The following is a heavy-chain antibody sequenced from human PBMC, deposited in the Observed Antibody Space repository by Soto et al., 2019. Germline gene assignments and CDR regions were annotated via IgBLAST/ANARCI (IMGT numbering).Heavy chain of an antibody. CDR3: AKVYSYGLDY. D-gene: IGHD5-18*01. CDR1: GFTFDDYA. Sequence: EVQLVESGGGLVQPGRSLRLSCAASGFTFDDYAMHWVRQAPGKGLEWVSGISWNSGSIGYADSVKGRFTISRDNAKNSLYLQMNSLRAEDTALYYCAKVYSYGLDYWGQGTLVTVSS. V-gene: IGHV3-9*01. CDR2: ISWNSGSI. J-gene: IGHJ4*02.